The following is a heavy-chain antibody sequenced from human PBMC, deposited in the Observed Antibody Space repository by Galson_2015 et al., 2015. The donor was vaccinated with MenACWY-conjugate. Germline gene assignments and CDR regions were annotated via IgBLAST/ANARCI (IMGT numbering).Heavy chain of an antibody. V-gene: IGHV3-23*01. CDR3: EKSLRGVLTRLDY. J-gene: IGHJ4*02. D-gene: IGHD3-10*01. Sequence: SLRLSCAAAGFTFSSYAMNWVRQPRGKGREWVSTTSDSGGSTYYADSVEVRFSISRDNAENTLYLQMNRLRGEDKAVYYCEKSLRGVLTRLDYWGQGTLVSVSS. CDR1: GFTFSSYA. CDR2: TSDSGGST.